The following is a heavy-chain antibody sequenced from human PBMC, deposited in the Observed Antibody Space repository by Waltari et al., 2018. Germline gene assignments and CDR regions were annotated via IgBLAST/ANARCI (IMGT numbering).Heavy chain of an antibody. CDR3: ARDLSAFDI. V-gene: IGHV3-30*04. J-gene: IGHJ3*02. CDR2: ISYDGRNK. CDR1: GFTFSSYA. Sequence: QVQLVESGGGVVQPGRSLRLSCAASGFTFSSYAMHWVSQAPGKGLEWVAVISYDGRNKYYADSVKGRFTISRDNSKNTLYLQMNSLRAEDTAMYYCARDLSAFDIWGQGTMVTVSS.